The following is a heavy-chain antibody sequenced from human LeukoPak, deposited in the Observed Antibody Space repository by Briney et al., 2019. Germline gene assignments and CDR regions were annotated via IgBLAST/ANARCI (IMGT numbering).Heavy chain of an antibody. CDR3: ARPKLGYFDY. V-gene: IGHV4-39*01. J-gene: IGHJ4*02. CDR2: IYYSGST. Sequence: SETLSLTCTVSGGSISSSSYYWGWIRQPPGKGLEWIGSIYYSGSTYYNPSLKSRVTISVDTSKNQFSLKLNSVTAADTAVYYCARPKLGYFDYWGQGTLVTVSS. CDR1: GGSISSSSYY. D-gene: IGHD7-27*01.